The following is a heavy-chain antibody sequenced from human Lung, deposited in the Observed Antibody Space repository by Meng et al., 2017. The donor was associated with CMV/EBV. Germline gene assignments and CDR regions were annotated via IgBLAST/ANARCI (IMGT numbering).Heavy chain of an antibody. CDR2: IYHSGST. D-gene: IGHD2-8*01. CDR1: GYSISSGYY. V-gene: IGHV4-38-2*02. J-gene: IGHJ3*02. Sequence: LXXTVSGYSISSGYYWGWIRQPPGKGLEWIGSIYHSGSTYYNPSLKSRVTISVDTSKNQFSLKLTSVTAADTAVYYCARDGRYCTNGVCSYDAFDIWGQGTXVTVSS. CDR3: ARDGRYCTNGVCSYDAFDI.